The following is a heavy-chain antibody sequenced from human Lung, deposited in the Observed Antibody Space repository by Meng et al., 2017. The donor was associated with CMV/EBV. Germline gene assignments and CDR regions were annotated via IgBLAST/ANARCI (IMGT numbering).Heavy chain of an antibody. CDR2: VSDTHGDT. J-gene: IGHJ4*02. CDR3: ARLAARGY. Sequence: GESLQISCAASGFTFSSFDMSWVRQAPGKGLEWVSTVSDTHGDTYYADSVKGRFTISRDNSKSTLYLQMNSLRADDTARYYCARLAARGYWGQGTLVTVSS. V-gene: IGHV3-23*01. D-gene: IGHD6-6*01. CDR1: GFTFSSFD.